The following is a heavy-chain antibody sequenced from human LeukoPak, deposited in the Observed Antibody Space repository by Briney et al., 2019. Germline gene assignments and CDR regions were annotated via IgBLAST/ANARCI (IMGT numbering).Heavy chain of an antibody. CDR1: GFTFSDYY. CDR3: ARLYSSTWDKFSPDF. Sequence: KSGGSLRLSCAASGFTFSDYYMSWIRQAPGKGLEWVSYISSSGSTIYYADSVKGRFTISRDNAKNSLYLQMNSLRAEDTAVYYCARLYSSTWDKFSPDFWGQGTLVTVSS. D-gene: IGHD6-13*01. J-gene: IGHJ4*02. CDR2: ISSSGSTI. V-gene: IGHV3-11*04.